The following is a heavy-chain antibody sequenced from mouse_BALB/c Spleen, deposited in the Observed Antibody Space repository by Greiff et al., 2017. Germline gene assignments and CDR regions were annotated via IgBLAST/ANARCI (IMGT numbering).Heavy chain of an antibody. D-gene: IGHD4-1*01. CDR3: ARVLLTGTFAY. Sequence: EVKLQESGPGLVKPSQSLSLTCSVTGYSITSGYYWNWIRQFPGNKLEWMGYISYDGSNNYNPSLKNRISITRDTSKNQFFLKLNSVTTEDTATYYCARVLLTGTFAYWGQGTLVTVSA. CDR1: GYSITSGYY. CDR2: ISYDGSN. V-gene: IGHV3-6*02. J-gene: IGHJ3*01.